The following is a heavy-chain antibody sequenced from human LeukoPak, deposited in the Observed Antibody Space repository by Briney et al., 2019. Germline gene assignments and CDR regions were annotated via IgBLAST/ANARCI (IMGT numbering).Heavy chain of an antibody. CDR1: DGSFSGYY. Sequence: SEPLSLTCGVYDGSFSGYYWSWICKPPGKGLEWIGEINHSGSTNYNPSLKSRVTISVDTSKNQFSLKLSSVTAADTAVYYCATSRPLNCSSTSCPRYYYYYMDVWGKGTTVTVSS. D-gene: IGHD2-2*01. J-gene: IGHJ6*03. V-gene: IGHV4-34*01. CDR3: ATSRPLNCSSTSCPRYYYYYMDV. CDR2: INHSGST.